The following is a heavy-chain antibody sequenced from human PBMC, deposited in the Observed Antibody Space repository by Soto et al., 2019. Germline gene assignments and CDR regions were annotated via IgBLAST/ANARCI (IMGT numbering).Heavy chain of an antibody. D-gene: IGHD5-12*01. V-gene: IGHV4-59*08. CDR2: IDYSGST. CDR3: GQGGYGFFDC. J-gene: IGHJ4*02. CDR1: GGSISSHY. Sequence: ETLSLTWTVSGGSISSHYWSWIRHPPGKGLKWIGYIDYSGSTNSNPSLKRRVTISVDTSTNQFALKPSSVTAAAAAVSYCGQGGYGFFDCWGQGTLVTVSS.